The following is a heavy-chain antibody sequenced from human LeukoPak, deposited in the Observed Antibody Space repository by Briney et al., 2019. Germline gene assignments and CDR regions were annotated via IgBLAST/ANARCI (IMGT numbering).Heavy chain of an antibody. CDR3: ARDLGGYYDILTGPPANDC. D-gene: IGHD3-9*01. V-gene: IGHV3-11*01. J-gene: IGHJ4*02. CDR1: GFTFSDYA. Sequence: AGGSLRLSCAASGFTFSDYAMSWVRQAPGKGLEWVSSISASVVSTYYADSVKGRFTISRDNAKNSLYLQMSSLRAEDTAVYYCARDLGGYYDILTGPPANDCWGQGTLVTVSS. CDR2: ISASVVST.